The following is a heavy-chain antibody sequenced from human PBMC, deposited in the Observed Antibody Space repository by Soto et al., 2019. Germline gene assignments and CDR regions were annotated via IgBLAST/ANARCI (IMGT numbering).Heavy chain of an antibody. CDR3: GRAMTKVTTGDNWFDP. J-gene: IGHJ5*02. Sequence: ASVKVSCKASGYTFTSYGISWVRQAPGQGLEWMGWIGAYNGNTNYAQKLQGRVTMTTDTSTSTAYMELRSLRSDDTAVYYCGRAMTKVTTGDNWFDPWGQGTLVTVSS. V-gene: IGHV1-18*01. CDR1: GYTFTSYG. D-gene: IGHD4-17*01. CDR2: IGAYNGNT.